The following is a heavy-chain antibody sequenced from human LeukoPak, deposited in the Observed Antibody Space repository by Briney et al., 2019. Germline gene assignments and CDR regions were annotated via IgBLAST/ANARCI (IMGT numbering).Heavy chain of an antibody. V-gene: IGHV1-18*04. CDR1: GYTFTTYG. D-gene: IGHD4-17*01. Sequence: ASVKVSCKASGYTFTTYGISWVRQAPGQGSEWMGWINTYNGNTNYAHKFRGRVTMTTDTSTRTVYMEVRSLRSDDTAVYYCARDPADHGDLREDAHYYALDVWGQGTTVTVSS. J-gene: IGHJ6*02. CDR3: ARDPADHGDLREDAHYYALDV. CDR2: INTYNGNT.